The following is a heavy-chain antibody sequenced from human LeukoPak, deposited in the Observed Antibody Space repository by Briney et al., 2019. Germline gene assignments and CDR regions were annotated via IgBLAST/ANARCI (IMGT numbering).Heavy chain of an antibody. CDR3: ARVEAAAGTGWFDP. Sequence: SETLSLTCTVSGYSISSGYYWGWIRQPPGKGLEWIGSIYHSGSTYYNPSLKSRVTISVDTSKNQFSLKLSSVTAADTAVYYCARVEAAAGTGWFDPWGQGTLVTVSS. CDR1: GYSISSGYY. V-gene: IGHV4-38-2*02. D-gene: IGHD6-13*01. CDR2: IYHSGST. J-gene: IGHJ5*02.